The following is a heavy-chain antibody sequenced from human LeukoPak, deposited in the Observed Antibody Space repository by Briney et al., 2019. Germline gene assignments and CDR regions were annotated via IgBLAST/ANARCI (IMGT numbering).Heavy chain of an antibody. V-gene: IGHV3-7*03. CDR1: GFTFSSYA. CDR2: IKQDGSEK. Sequence: GGSLRLSCAASGFTFSSYAMSWVRQARGKGLEWVANIKQDGSEKYYVDSVKGRFTISRDNAKNSLYLQMNSLRAEDTAVYYCARDHMVYFDYWGQGTLVTVSS. D-gene: IGHD3-10*01. CDR3: ARDHMVYFDY. J-gene: IGHJ4*02.